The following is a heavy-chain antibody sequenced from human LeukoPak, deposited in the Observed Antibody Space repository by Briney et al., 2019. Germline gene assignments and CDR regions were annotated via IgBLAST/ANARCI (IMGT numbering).Heavy chain of an antibody. J-gene: IGHJ3*02. Sequence: ASVKVSCKASGYTFTGYYMHWVRQAPGQGLEWMGWINPNSGSTNYAQKFQGRVTMTRDTSISTAYMELSRLRSDDTAVYYCARVRRSIPDAFDIWGQGTMVTVSS. CDR1: GYTFTGYY. V-gene: IGHV1-2*02. CDR3: ARVRRSIPDAFDI. CDR2: INPNSGST. D-gene: IGHD2-21*01.